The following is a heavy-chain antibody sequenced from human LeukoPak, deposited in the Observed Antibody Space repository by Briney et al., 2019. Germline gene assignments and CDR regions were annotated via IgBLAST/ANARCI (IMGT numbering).Heavy chain of an antibody. D-gene: IGHD4-23*01. CDR3: ARDGGGNRNFDY. Sequence: SETLSLTCDVSGGSIHTYYWSWIRQSAGKGLEWIGRVHTSGSTNYNPSLKSRVTLSQDTSKNQVYLRLTSVTAADTAVYYCARDGGGNRNFDYWGQGTLVTVS. J-gene: IGHJ4*02. V-gene: IGHV4-4*07. CDR2: VHTSGST. CDR1: GGSIHTYY.